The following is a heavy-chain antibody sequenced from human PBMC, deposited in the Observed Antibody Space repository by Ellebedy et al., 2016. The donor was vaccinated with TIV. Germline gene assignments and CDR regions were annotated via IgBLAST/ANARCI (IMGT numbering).Heavy chain of an antibody. D-gene: IGHD3-3*01. Sequence: GESLKISXAASGFTFSIYAMSWVRQAPGKGLEWVSAISGSGGTTYYADSVRGRFTISRDNSKNTLYLQMNSLRAEDTAVYYCAREGEWLLDYWGQGTLVTVSS. J-gene: IGHJ4*02. V-gene: IGHV3-23*01. CDR1: GFTFSIYA. CDR3: AREGEWLLDY. CDR2: ISGSGGTT.